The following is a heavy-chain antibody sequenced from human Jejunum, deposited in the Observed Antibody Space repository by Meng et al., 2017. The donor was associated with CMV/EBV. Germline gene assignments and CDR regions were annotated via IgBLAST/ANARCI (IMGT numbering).Heavy chain of an antibody. V-gene: IGHV3-53*01. Sequence: VESRGGFSPPRVSLRLSFAASGFTISNNYITWVRRAPGKGLEWDSNIVHDGRTFDAGSEKGRLTIPRDNSQNTLFLHLDILRAEDTAVYYCARDSMMGYWGQGTLVTVSS. CDR3: ARDSMMGY. CDR2: IVHDGRT. CDR1: GFTISNNY. D-gene: IGHD2/OR15-2a*01. J-gene: IGHJ4*01.